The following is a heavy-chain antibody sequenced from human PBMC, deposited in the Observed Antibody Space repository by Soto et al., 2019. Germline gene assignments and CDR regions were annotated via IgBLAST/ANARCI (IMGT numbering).Heavy chain of an antibody. CDR1: GYTFTDHY. J-gene: IGHJ4*02. D-gene: IGHD3-16*01. Sequence: QVQLVQSGAEVKKPGASVKVSCKASGYTFTDHYLLWVRQAPGQGLEWMGWMHPNNGATNFAQKFQGRDTMTRDTSLNTAYLEIPRLKSDDTAVYFCALASRVSGGQRASEFWGQGTLVTVSS. V-gene: IGHV1-2*02. CDR3: ALASRVSGGQRASEF. CDR2: MHPNNGAT.